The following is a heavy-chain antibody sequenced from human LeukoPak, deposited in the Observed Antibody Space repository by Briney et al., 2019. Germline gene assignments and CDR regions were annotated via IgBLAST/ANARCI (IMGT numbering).Heavy chain of an antibody. CDR1: GYSFTSYW. V-gene: IGHV5-51*01. CDR3: ARVGLGGYSSGWYFDL. J-gene: IGHJ2*01. CDR2: IYAADSDT. Sequence: GESLKISCKGSGYSFTSYWIGWVRQMPGKGLEWMGIIYAADSDTRYSPSFQGQVTISADKSISTAYLQWSGLKASDTAMYYCARVGLGGYSSGWYFDLWGRGTLVTVSS. D-gene: IGHD6-25*01.